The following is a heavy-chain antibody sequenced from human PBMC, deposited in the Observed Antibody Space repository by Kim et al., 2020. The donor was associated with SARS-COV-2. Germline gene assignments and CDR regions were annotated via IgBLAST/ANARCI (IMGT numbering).Heavy chain of an antibody. CDR2: ISGSGSSA. J-gene: IGHJ4*02. CDR3: AKGVYSSDLAVAGGSGVDY. D-gene: IGHD6-19*01. Sequence: GGSLRLSCGASGFTFSNYAMTWVRQAPGKGLEWVSVISGSGSSAYYADSVKGRFTISRDNSKNTLYLQMSSLRAEDTAVYYCAKGVYSSDLAVAGGSGVDYWGQGTLVTVSS. V-gene: IGHV3-23*01. CDR1: GFTFSNYA.